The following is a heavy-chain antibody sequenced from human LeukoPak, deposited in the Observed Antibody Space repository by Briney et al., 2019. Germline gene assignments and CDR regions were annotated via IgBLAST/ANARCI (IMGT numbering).Heavy chain of an antibody. CDR2: IYLSDSDT. CDR1: GYSFTSYW. D-gene: IGHD5-18*01. V-gene: IGHV5-51*01. Sequence: GESLKISCKGSGYSFTSYWIGWVRQMPGKGLEWMGIIYLSDSDTKYSPSFQGQVTISADKSISTAYLQWSSLKASDTAMYYCARAGYSYGYQTFDYWGQGTLVTVSS. CDR3: ARAGYSYGYQTFDY. J-gene: IGHJ4*02.